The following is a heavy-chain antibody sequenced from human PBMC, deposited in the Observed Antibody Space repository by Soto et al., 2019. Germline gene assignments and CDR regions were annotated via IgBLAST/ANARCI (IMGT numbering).Heavy chain of an antibody. V-gene: IGHV3-9*01. J-gene: IGHJ4*02. CDR1: GFTFDDYA. Sequence: GGSLRLSCAASGFTFDDYAMHWFGQAPGKGLEWVSGISWNSGSIGYADSVKGRFTISRDNAKNSLYLQMNSLRAEDTALYYCATAISGYCSGGSCYPVAYWGQGPLVPVSS. D-gene: IGHD2-15*01. CDR2: ISWNSGSI. CDR3: ATAISGYCSGGSCYPVAY.